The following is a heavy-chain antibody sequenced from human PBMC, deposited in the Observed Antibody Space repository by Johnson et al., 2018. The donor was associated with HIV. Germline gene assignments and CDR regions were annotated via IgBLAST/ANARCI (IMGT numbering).Heavy chain of an antibody. CDR2: IGTAGDT. CDR3: ARVRIGRENAFDI. Sequence: MLLVESGGGLVQPGGSLRLSCAASGFTFSSYDMHWVRQATGKGLEWVSAIGTAGDTYYPGSVKGRFTISRDNSKNTLYLHLNRLRAVETAVYYCARVRIGRENAFDIWGQGTMVTVSS. J-gene: IGHJ3*02. CDR1: GFTFSSYD. V-gene: IGHV3-13*01. D-gene: IGHD1-26*01.